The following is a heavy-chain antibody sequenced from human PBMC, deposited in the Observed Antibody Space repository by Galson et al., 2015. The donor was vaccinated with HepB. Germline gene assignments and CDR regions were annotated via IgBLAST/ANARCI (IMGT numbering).Heavy chain of an antibody. Sequence: SLRLSCAASGFTFSSYAMSWVRQAPGKGLEWVSAISGSGGSTYYADSVKGRFTISRDNSKNTLYLQMNSLRAEDTAVYYCAKGEEMVRGVSRCMDVWGQGTTVTVSS. CDR1: GFTFSSYA. CDR3: AKGEEMVRGVSRCMDV. J-gene: IGHJ6*02. CDR2: ISGSGGST. D-gene: IGHD3-10*01. V-gene: IGHV3-23*01.